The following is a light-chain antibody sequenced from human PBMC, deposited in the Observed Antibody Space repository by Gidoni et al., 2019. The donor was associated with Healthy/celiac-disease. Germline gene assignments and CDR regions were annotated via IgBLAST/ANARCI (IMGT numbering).Light chain of an antibody. CDR2: DAS. V-gene: IGKV3-11*01. CDR3: QQRSNSFT. Sequence: EIVLTQSPATLSLSPGERATLSCRASQSVSSYLAWYQQNPGQAPRLLIYDASNRATGIPARFSGSGSGTDFTLTISSLEPEDFAVYYCQQRSNSFTFGGGTKVEIK. J-gene: IGKJ4*01. CDR1: QSVSSY.